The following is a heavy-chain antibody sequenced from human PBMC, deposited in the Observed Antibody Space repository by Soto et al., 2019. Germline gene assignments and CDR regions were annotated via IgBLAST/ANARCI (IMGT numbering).Heavy chain of an antibody. CDR3: ARTDPVPAAALNWFDP. CDR1: GESFSGSF. Sequence: PSETLSLTCAVCGESFSGSFWNWIRQPPGKGLEWIGDINHSGTTNYNPSLKSRVTISVDTSKNQSSLTLTSMTAADTAVYYCARTDPVPAAALNWFDPCGQGTLVTVSS. J-gene: IGHJ5*02. V-gene: IGHV4-34*01. D-gene: IGHD2-2*01. CDR2: INHSGTT.